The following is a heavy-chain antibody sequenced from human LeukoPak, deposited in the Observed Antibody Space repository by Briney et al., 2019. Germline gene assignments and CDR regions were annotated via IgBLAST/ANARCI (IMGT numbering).Heavy chain of an antibody. V-gene: IGHV4-34*01. Sequence: PSETLSLTCAVYGGSFSGYYWGWIRQPPGKGLEWIGSIYYSGSTYYNPSLKSRVTISVDTSKNQFSLKLSSVTAADTAVYYCANSIDFDYGDYYFDYWGQGALVTISS. CDR1: GGSFSGYY. J-gene: IGHJ4*02. D-gene: IGHD4-17*01. CDR3: ANSIDFDYGDYYFDY. CDR2: IYYSGST.